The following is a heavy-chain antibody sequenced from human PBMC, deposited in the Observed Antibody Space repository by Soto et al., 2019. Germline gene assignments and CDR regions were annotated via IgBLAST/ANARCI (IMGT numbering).Heavy chain of an antibody. Sequence: ASVKVSCKASGYTFTSYDISWVRQATGQGLEWMGWMNPNSGNTGYAQKFQGRVTMTRNTSISTAYMELSSLRSEDTAVYYCATRYCSSTSCSNFDYWGQGTLVTVSS. CDR2: MNPNSGNT. CDR1: GYTFTSYD. D-gene: IGHD2-2*01. V-gene: IGHV1-8*01. CDR3: ATRYCSSTSCSNFDY. J-gene: IGHJ4*02.